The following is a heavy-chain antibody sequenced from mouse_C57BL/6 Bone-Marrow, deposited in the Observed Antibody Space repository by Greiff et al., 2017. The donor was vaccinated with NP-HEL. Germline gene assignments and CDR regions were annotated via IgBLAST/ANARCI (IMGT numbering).Heavy chain of an antibody. V-gene: IGHV5-6*01. CDR3: ARYDYDEAAWFAY. Sequence: DVHLVESGGDLVKPGGSLKLSCAASGFTFSSYGMSWVRQTPDKRLEWVATISSGGSYTYYPDSVKGRFTISRDNAKNTLYLQMSSLKSEDTAMYYCARYDYDEAAWFAYWGQGTLVTVSA. D-gene: IGHD2-4*01. CDR1: GFTFSSYG. CDR2: ISSGGSYT. J-gene: IGHJ3*01.